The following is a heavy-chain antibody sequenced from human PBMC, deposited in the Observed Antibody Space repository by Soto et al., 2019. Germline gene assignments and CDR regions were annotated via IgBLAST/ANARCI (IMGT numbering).Heavy chain of an antibody. Sequence: SETLSLTCTVSGGSISSHYWSWIRQPPGKGLEWIGYIYYSGSTNYNPSLKSRVTISVDTSKNQFSLKLSSVTAADTAVYYCARGQYSSSSGWFDPWGQGTLVTVSS. V-gene: IGHV4-59*11. CDR2: IYYSGST. J-gene: IGHJ5*02. CDR3: ARGQYSSSSGWFDP. D-gene: IGHD6-6*01. CDR1: GGSISSHY.